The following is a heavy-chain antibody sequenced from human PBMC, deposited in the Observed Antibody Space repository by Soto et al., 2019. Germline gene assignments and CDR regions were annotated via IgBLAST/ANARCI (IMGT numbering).Heavy chain of an antibody. Sequence: EVQLVESGGGLVQPGRSLRLSCAASGFTFDDYAMHWVRQAPGKGLEWVSGISWNSGIIGYADSVKGRFTISRDNAKNSLYLQMNSLRAEDTAVSYCAKDYTLGGWVGMDVWGQGTRVTVSS. CDR3: AKDYTLGGWVGMDV. V-gene: IGHV3-9*01. CDR1: GFTFDDYA. D-gene: IGHD2-2*02. J-gene: IGHJ6*02. CDR2: ISWNSGII.